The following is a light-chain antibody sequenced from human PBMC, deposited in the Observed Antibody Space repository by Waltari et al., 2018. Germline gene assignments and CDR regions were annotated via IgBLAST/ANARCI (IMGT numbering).Light chain of an antibody. CDR1: SNDIGSCNF. V-gene: IGLV2-23*02. J-gene: IGLJ2*01. CDR2: DVS. Sequence: QSALTQPASVSGSPGQSITVSCIGTSNDIGSCNFVSWFQQHPGRAPKLMIYDVSERPLGVSNRFSGSKSGNTASLTISGLQAEDEADYYCFSYAGSNSFAFGGGTRVTVL. CDR3: FSYAGSNSFA.